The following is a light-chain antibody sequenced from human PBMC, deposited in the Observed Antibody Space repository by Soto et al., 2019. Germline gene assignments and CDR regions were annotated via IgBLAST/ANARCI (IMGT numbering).Light chain of an antibody. CDR3: QQYGSSPRT. J-gene: IGKJ5*01. CDR2: GAS. V-gene: IGKV3-20*01. CDR1: QSVSSSY. Sequence: EIVLMQSPGTLSLSPGERVTLSCRASQSVSSSYLAWYQQKPGQAPRLLIYGASSRATGIPDTFSGSGSGTDFNLTISRLEPEDFAVYYCQQYGSSPRTFGQGTRLEIK.